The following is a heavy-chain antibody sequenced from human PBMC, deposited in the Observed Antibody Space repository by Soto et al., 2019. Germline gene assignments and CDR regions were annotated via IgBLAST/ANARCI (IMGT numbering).Heavy chain of an antibody. CDR3: ARVAAAGFDY. V-gene: IGHV4-59*01. J-gene: IGHJ4*02. CDR2: IYYSGST. D-gene: IGHD6-13*01. Sequence: PSETLSLTCTVSGGSISSYYWSWIRQPPGKGLEWIGYIYYSGSTNYNPSLKSRVTISVDTSKNQFSLKLSSVTAADTAVYYCARVAAAGFDYWGQGTLVTVSS. CDR1: GGSISSYY.